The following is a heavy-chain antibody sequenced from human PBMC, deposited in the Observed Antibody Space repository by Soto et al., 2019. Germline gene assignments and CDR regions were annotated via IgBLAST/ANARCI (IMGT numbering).Heavy chain of an antibody. V-gene: IGHV3-23*01. J-gene: IGHJ2*01. CDR3: ARKVVGSTSRSYYWYFDL. D-gene: IGHD2-21*01. Sequence: EVQLLESGGDSVQPGGSVRLSCAGSGFTFINYAMNWVRQAPGKGLEWVSTISGGGEATFFADSVRGRFTFSRDNSKNTVSLQLSTLGVEDTAVYYCARKVVGSTSRSYYWYFDLWGRGTLVTVSS. CDR2: ISGGGEAT. CDR1: GFTFINYA.